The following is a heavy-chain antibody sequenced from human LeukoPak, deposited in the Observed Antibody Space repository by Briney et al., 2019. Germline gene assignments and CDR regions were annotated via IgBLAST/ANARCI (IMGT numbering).Heavy chain of an antibody. J-gene: IGHJ4*02. CDR3: ARGSVFWSGYHFDY. CDR2: IYYSGST. V-gene: IGHV4-59*01. CDR1: GGSISSYY. Sequence: SETLSLTCTVSGGSISSYYWSWIRQPPGKGLEYIGYIYYSGSTNYNPSLTSRVTISIDTSKNQFSLKLSSVSAADTAVYYCARGSVFWSGYHFDYWGQGTLVTVSS. D-gene: IGHD3-3*01.